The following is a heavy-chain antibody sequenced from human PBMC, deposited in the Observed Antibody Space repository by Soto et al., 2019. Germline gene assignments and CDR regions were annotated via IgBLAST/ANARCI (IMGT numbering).Heavy chain of an antibody. CDR1: GGTFSSYA. Sequence: KVSCKASGGTFSSYAISWVRQAPGQGLEWMGGIIPIFGTANYAQKFQGRVTITADKSTSTAYMELSSLRSEDTAVYYCARDVVVVAARLNWFDPWGQGTLVTVSS. J-gene: IGHJ5*02. V-gene: IGHV1-69*06. D-gene: IGHD2-15*01. CDR3: ARDVVVVAARLNWFDP. CDR2: IIPIFGTA.